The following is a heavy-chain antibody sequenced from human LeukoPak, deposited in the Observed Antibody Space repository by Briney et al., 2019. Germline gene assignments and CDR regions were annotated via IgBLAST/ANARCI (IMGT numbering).Heavy chain of an antibody. CDR2: INHSGST. CDR1: GGSFSGYY. V-gene: IGHV4-34*01. Sequence: SETLSLTCAVYGGSFSGYYWSWIRQPPGKVLEWIGEINHSGSTNYNPSLKSRVTTSVATSKNQFSLKLSSVPAADTAVYYCARGGYSSGWYSAPFDYWGQGTLVTVSS. J-gene: IGHJ4*02. D-gene: IGHD6-19*01. CDR3: ARGGYSSGWYSAPFDY.